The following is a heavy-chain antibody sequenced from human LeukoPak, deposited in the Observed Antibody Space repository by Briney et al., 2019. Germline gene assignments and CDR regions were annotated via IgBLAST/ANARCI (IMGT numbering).Heavy chain of an antibody. J-gene: IGHJ3*02. CDR2: IYYSGST. D-gene: IGHD3-3*01. Sequence: GSLRLSCAASGFTFSNAWMSWVRQAPGKGLEWIGSIYYSGSTYYNPSLKSRVTISVDTSKNQFSLKLSSVTAADTAVYYCARDLITIFGVVPTGAFDIWGQGTMVTVSS. V-gene: IGHV4-4*02. CDR1: GFTFSNAW. CDR3: ARDLITIFGVVPTGAFDI.